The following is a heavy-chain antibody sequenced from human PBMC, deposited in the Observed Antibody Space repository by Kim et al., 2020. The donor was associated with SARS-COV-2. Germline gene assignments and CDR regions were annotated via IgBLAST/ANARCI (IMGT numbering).Heavy chain of an antibody. D-gene: IGHD3-9*01. CDR2: IYYSGST. CDR3: AREYYDILTGLGPLDP. Sequence: SETLSLTCTVSGGSISSYYWSWIRQPPGKGLEWIGYIYYSGSTNYNPSLKSRVTISVDTSKNQFSLKLSSVTAADTAVYYCAREYYDILTGLGPLDPWGQGTLVTVSS. J-gene: IGHJ5*02. CDR1: GGSISSYY. V-gene: IGHV4-59*01.